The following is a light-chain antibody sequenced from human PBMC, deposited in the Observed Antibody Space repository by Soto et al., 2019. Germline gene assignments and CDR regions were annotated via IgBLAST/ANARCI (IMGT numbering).Light chain of an antibody. V-gene: IGKV1-5*01. CDR1: QSISTS. CDR3: QQYITYST. CDR2: GAS. J-gene: IGKJ1*01. Sequence: DIQMTQSPSTLSASVGDTVTITCRASQSISTSLAWYQQKPGKAPNLLISGASTLEEGVPSRFRGSGSGTEFTLTITSLQTDDFATYYCQQYITYSTFGQGTKVDSK.